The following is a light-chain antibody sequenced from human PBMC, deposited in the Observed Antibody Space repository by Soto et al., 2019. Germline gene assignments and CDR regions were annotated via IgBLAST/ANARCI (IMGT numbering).Light chain of an antibody. Sequence: VLTQSPATLSVSPGEGVTLSCRANQGIGDTLAWYHQKPGQAPRLLLYGASPRAPGIPARFSGSGSGTEFTLPIISLQSEDFAVSYSQQYTNWPRRFGQGTKVDI. CDR1: QGIGDT. CDR3: QQYTNWPRR. CDR2: GAS. J-gene: IGKJ1*01. V-gene: IGKV3-15*01.